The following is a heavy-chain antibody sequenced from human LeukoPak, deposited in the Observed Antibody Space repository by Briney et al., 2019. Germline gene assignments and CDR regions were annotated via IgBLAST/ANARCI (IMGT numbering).Heavy chain of an antibody. CDR2: IYYSGST. D-gene: IGHD1-26*01. CDR1: GGSISTYY. J-gene: IGHJ5*02. CDR3: ARHDELLHGFDP. Sequence: PSETLSLTCTVSGGSISTYYWSCIRQPPGKGLEWIGYIYYSGSTKYNPSLKSRATISVDTSKNQFSLKLSSVTAADTAVYYCARHDELLHGFDPWGQGTLVTVSS. V-gene: IGHV4-59*08.